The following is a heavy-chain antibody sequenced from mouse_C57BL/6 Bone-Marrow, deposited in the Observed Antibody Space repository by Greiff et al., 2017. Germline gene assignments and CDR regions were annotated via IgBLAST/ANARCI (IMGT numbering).Heavy chain of an antibody. CDR3: APYYGSDWYFDV. J-gene: IGHJ1*03. CDR2: IYPRSGNT. D-gene: IGHD1-1*01. Sequence: QVQLQQSGAELARPGASVKLSCKASGYTFTSYGISWVKQRTGQGLEWIGEIYPRSGNTYYNEKFKGKATLTADKSSSTAYMELPSLTSEDSAVYFCAPYYGSDWYFDVWGTGTTVTVSS. V-gene: IGHV1-81*01. CDR1: GYTFTSYG.